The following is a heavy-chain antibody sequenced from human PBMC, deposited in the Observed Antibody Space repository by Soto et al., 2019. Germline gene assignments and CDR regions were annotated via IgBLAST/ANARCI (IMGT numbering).Heavy chain of an antibody. J-gene: IGHJ6*02. CDR1: GFSFSSYA. CDR2: ISGSGSPT. D-gene: IGHD1-26*01. CDR3: ARETSGGTYNYYYGMDV. Sequence: EVQLLESGGGLGQPGGSLRLSCAASGFSFSSYAMTWVRQAPGRGLEWVSAISGSGSPTYYADSVKGRFTISRATSKNPLYPQMTSLRAAVTAVYYCARETSGGTYNYYYGMDVWGQGTTVTVSS. V-gene: IGHV3-23*01.